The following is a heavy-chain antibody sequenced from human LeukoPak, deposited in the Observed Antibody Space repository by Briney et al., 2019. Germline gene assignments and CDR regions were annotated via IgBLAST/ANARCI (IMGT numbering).Heavy chain of an antibody. Sequence: GGSLRLSCAASGFAFSGSAIHWVRRASGEGLEWVGRIRSKTNNYETTYAPSVIGRFAISRDDSKNTAYLQMGGLKAEDTAMYYCTRPNYGTYADDYWGQGTLVTVSS. CDR2: IRSKTNNYET. J-gene: IGHJ4*02. D-gene: IGHD3-16*01. CDR1: GFAFSGSA. CDR3: TRPNYGTYADDY. V-gene: IGHV3-73*01.